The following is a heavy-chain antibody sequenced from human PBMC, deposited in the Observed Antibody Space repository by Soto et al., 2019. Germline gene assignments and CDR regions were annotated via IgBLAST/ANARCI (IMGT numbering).Heavy chain of an antibody. CDR2: ISGYNGDT. D-gene: IGHD3-22*01. V-gene: IGHV1-18*01. CDR1: GYTFTSYG. CDR3: ARDRLRGYDSSGFYS. Sequence: ASVKVSCKTSGYTFTSYGINWVRQAPGQGLEWMGWISGYNGDTNFAQNLQGRVTMTTATSTNTVFLELRSLKSDDTAIYYCARDRLRGYDSSGFYSWGQGTMVTVSS. J-gene: IGHJ4*02.